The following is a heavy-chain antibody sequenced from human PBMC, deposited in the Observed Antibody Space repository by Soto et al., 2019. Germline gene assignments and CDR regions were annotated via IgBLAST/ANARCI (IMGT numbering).Heavy chain of an antibody. V-gene: IGHV3-48*02. CDR2: ISSSSSTI. CDR3: ARESAALNRFDP. D-gene: IGHD2-2*01. Sequence: EVQLVESGGGLVQPGGSLRLSCAASGFTFSSYSMNWVRQAPGKGLEWGSYISSSSSTIYYADSVKGRFTISRDNAKNSLYLQMNSLRDEDTAVYYCARESAALNRFDPWGQGTLVTVSS. CDR1: GFTFSSYS. J-gene: IGHJ5*02.